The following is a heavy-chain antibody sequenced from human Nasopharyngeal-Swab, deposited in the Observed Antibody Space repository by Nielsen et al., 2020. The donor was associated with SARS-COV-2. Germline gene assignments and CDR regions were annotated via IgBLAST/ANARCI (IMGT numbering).Heavy chain of an antibody. CDR3: ARGNIAIQYYYYGMDV. CDR2: INTNTGNP. V-gene: IGHV7-4-1*02. D-gene: IGHD2/OR15-2a*01. CDR1: RYTFTSYA. Sequence: ASVKVSFKASRYTFTSYAMNWVRQAPGQGLEWMGWINTNTGNPTYAQGFTGRFVFSLDTSVSTAYLQISSLKAEDTAVYYCARGNIAIQYYYYGMDVWGQGTTVTVSS. J-gene: IGHJ6*02.